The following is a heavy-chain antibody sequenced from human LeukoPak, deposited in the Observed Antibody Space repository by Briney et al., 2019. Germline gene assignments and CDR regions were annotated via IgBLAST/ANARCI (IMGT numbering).Heavy chain of an antibody. CDR1: GFHLRNYA. CDR2: ISRNSIHI. V-gene: IGHV3-21*01. Sequence: PGGSLRLSCAASGFHLRNYAFNWVRQAPGGGLEWVSSISRNSIHIYYGDSVKGRFTISRENAKNSVFLEMNSLGADGTAVYYFSRVPSFWSGYYADYWVQGTVVTVPS. D-gene: IGHD3-3*01. J-gene: IGHJ4*02. CDR3: SRVPSFWSGYYADY.